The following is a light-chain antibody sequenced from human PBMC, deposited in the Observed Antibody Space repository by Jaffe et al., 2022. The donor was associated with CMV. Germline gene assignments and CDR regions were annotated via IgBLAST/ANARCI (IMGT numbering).Light chain of an antibody. Sequence: DIQMTQSPSTLSASVGDKVTLTCRASQTVRNWLAWYQQKPGKAPKLLIYKASSLEVGVPLRFSGSGSGTDFTLIISSLQPDDFATYYCQQYDTYPWTFGQGTKVEIK. V-gene: IGKV1-5*03. CDR3: QQYDTYPWT. CDR1: QTVRNW. J-gene: IGKJ1*01. CDR2: KAS.